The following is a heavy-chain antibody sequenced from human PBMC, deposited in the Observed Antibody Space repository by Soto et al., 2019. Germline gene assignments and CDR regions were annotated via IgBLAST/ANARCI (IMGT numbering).Heavy chain of an antibody. D-gene: IGHD3-3*01. CDR1: GFTFISYA. J-gene: IGHJ6*02. CDR3: AKGDYDFPFGRCYDYCGMDV. CDR2: ISGSGGST. V-gene: IGHV3-23*01. Sequence: SLRLSCAASGFTFISYAMSCVRQAPGTGLEWVSAISGSGGSTYYADSVKGRFTISRDNSKNTLYLQMNSLRAEDTAVYYCAKGDYDFPFGRCYDYCGMDVWGQGTTVTVSS.